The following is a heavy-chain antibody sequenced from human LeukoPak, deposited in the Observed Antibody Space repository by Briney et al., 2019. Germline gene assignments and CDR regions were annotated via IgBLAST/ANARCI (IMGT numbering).Heavy chain of an antibody. V-gene: IGHV3-33*06. CDR3: AKGAQRGFDYSNSLEH. CDR2: IWSDATNE. J-gene: IGHJ5*02. Sequence: GTSLRLSCEASGFTFSHFGMHWVRQPPGKGLEWVAVIWSDATNEYYADSVKGRFTISRDNFKRTVSLEMNSLRAEDTAVYYCAKGAQRGFDYSNSLEHWGQGSLVIVSS. CDR1: GFTFSHFG. D-gene: IGHD4-11*01.